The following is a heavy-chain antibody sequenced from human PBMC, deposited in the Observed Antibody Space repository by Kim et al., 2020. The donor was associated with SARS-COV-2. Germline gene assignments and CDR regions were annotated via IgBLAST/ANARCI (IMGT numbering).Heavy chain of an antibody. Sequence: GGSLRLSCAASGFTFSNAWMSWVRQAPGKGLEWVGRIKSKTDGGTTDYAAPVKGRFTISRDDSKNTLYLQMNSLKTEDTAVYYCTTETYYYGSGSYYNAQDYWGQGTLGTVSS. D-gene: IGHD3-10*01. CDR2: IKSKTDGGTT. V-gene: IGHV3-15*01. CDR3: TTETYYYGSGSYYNAQDY. J-gene: IGHJ4*02. CDR1: GFTFSNAW.